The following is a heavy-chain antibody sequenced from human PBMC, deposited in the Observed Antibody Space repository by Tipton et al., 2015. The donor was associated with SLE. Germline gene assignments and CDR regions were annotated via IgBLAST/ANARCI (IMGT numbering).Heavy chain of an antibody. Sequence: SLRLSCAASGFTFSSYWLSWVRQAPGKGLEWVANMKEDGSEKYYVDSVKGRFTISRDNAKNSLYPQMNSLRAEDTAVYYCARSGDPGSVDYWGQGTLVTVSS. CDR1: GFTFSSYW. V-gene: IGHV3-7*01. CDR3: ARSGDPGSVDY. D-gene: IGHD4-17*01. CDR2: MKEDGSEK. J-gene: IGHJ4*02.